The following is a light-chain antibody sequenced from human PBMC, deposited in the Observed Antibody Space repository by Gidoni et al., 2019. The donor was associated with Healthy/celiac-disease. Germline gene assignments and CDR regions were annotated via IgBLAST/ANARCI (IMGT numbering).Light chain of an antibody. CDR1: QSVSSSY. CDR2: DAS. J-gene: IGKJ2*04. Sequence: EIVLTQSPAPLSLSPGERATLSCGASQSVSSSYLAWYQQKPGLAPRLLIYDASSRATGIPDRFSGSGSGTDFTLTISRLEPEDFAVYYCQQYGSSPPMCSFGQGTKLEIK. V-gene: IGKV3D-20*01. CDR3: QQYGSSPPMCS.